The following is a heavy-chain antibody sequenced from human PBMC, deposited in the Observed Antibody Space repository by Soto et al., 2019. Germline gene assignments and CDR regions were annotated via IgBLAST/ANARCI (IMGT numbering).Heavy chain of an antibody. CDR3: AREGWDCSSTSCYADY. D-gene: IGHD2-2*01. J-gene: IGHJ4*02. CDR1: GFTFSSYS. Sequence: PGGSLRLSCAASGFTFSSYSMNWVRQAPGKGLEWVSYISSSSSTIYYADSVKGRFTISRDNAKNSLYLQMNSLRDEDTAVYYCAREGWDCSSTSCYADYWGQGTLVTVSS. CDR2: ISSSSSTI. V-gene: IGHV3-48*02.